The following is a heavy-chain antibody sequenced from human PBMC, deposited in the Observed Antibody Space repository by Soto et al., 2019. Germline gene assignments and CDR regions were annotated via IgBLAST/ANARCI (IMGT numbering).Heavy chain of an antibody. D-gene: IGHD6-13*01. J-gene: IGHJ4*02. CDR2: IVPILGTA. V-gene: IGHV1-69*01. CDR3: ARGGYSSSWRFDY. CDR1: GGTASSFA. Sequence: QVQLVQSGAEVKKPGSSVRVSCKASGGTASSFAIRWVRQAPGQGLEWMGGIVPILGTAYYAQNFQGRVTITADESTNTAFMELTGLRSEDTAVYYCARGGYSSSWRFDYWGQGTLVTVSS.